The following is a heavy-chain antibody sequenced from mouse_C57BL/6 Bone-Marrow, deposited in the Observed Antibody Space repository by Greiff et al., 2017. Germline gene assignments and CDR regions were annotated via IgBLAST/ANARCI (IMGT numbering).Heavy chain of an antibody. CDR2: IYPGSGST. Sequence: QVQLQQPGAELVKPGASVKMSCKASGYTFTSYWITWVKQRPGQGLAWIGDIYPGSGSTNYNEKFKSKATLTVDTSSSTAYMQLSSLTSEDSAVYYCARESNYVGYYAMDYWGQGTSVTVSS. CDR1: GYTFTSYW. CDR3: ARESNYVGYYAMDY. D-gene: IGHD2-5*01. V-gene: IGHV1-55*01. J-gene: IGHJ4*01.